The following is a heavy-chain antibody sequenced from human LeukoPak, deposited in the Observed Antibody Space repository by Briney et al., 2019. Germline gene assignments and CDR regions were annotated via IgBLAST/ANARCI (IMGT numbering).Heavy chain of an antibody. J-gene: IGHJ4*02. CDR3: ARDLGGDYYDSSGYYYPFDY. CDR2: IYYGGST. V-gene: IGHV4-59*01. D-gene: IGHD3-22*01. CDR1: GGSISSYY. Sequence: SETLSLTCTVSGGSISSYYWSWIRQPPGKGLEWIGYIYYGGSTNYNPSLKSRVTISVDTSKNQFSLKLSSVTAADTAVYYCARDLGGDYYDSSGYYYPFDYWGQGTLVTVSS.